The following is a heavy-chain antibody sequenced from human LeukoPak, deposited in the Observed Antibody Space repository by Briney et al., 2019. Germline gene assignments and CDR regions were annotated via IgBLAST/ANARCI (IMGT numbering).Heavy chain of an antibody. V-gene: IGHV4-30-2*01. CDR2: IYHSGST. CDR1: GGSISSGGYS. Sequence: SETLSLTCAVSGGSISSGGYSWSWIRQPPGKGLEWIGYIYHSGSTYYNPSLKSRVTISVDRSKNQFSLKLSSVTAADTAVYYCARGADSSGYNNWFDPWGQGTLVTVSS. J-gene: IGHJ5*02. CDR3: ARGADSSGYNNWFDP. D-gene: IGHD3-22*01.